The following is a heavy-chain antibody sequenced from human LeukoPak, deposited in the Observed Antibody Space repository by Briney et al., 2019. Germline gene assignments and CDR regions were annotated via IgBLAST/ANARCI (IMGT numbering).Heavy chain of an antibody. Sequence: PGGSLRLSCAASGFTFSSYSMNWVRQAPGKGLEWVSSISSSSSYIYYADSVKGRFTISRDNAKNSLYLQMNSLRAEDTAVYYCARGYCSGGSCYSGPPAWGQGTLVTVSS. J-gene: IGHJ4*02. CDR2: ISSSSSYI. CDR1: GFTFSSYS. D-gene: IGHD2-15*01. V-gene: IGHV3-21*01. CDR3: ARGYCSGGSCYSGPPA.